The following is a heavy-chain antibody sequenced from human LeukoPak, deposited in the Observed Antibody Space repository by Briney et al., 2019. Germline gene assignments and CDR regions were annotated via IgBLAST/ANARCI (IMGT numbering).Heavy chain of an antibody. D-gene: IGHD3-10*01. CDR2: IIPIFGTA. V-gene: IGHV1-69*01. J-gene: IGHJ5*02. CDR1: GGTFSSYA. CDR3: ARHPNPITLVRGQLGNWFDH. Sequence: SVKVSRKASGGTFSSYANSWVRQAPGQGLEWMGGIIPIFGTANYAQKFQGRVTITADESTSTAYMELSSLRSEDTAVYYCARHPNPITLVRGQLGNWFDHWGQGTLVTVSS.